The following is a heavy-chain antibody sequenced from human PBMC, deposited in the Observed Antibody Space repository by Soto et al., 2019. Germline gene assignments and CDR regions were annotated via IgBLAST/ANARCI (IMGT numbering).Heavy chain of an antibody. J-gene: IGHJ5*02. CDR3: AKDPIGRSWQRPNWFDP. D-gene: IGHD6-13*01. CDR2: ISYDGSNK. Sequence: ESGGGVVQPGRSLRLSCAASGFTFSSYGMHWVRQAPGKGLEWVAVISYDGSNKYYADSVKGRFTISRDNSKNTLYLQMNSLRAEDTAVYYCAKDPIGRSWQRPNWFDPWGQGTLVTVSS. CDR1: GFTFSSYG. V-gene: IGHV3-30*18.